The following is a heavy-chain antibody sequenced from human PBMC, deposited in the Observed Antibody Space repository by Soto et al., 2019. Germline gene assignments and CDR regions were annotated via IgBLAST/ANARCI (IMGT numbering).Heavy chain of an antibody. Sequence: GLDLEWLALVYWDDDKRYSPSLKSRLTITKDTSKNQVVLTMTYMDPVDTATYYCAHMIVGAFFDHWGQGTLVTVSS. D-gene: IGHD2-15*01. J-gene: IGHJ4*02. V-gene: IGHV2-5*02. CDR2: VYWDDDK. CDR3: AHMIVGAFFDH.